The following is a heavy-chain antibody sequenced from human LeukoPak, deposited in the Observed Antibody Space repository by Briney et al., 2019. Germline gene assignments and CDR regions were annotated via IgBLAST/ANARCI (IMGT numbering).Heavy chain of an antibody. CDR1: GGSISSSAYY. V-gene: IGHV4-39*01. CDR3: ARRGSAGGVSLGAFDI. CDR2: INYSGST. D-gene: IGHD6-25*01. J-gene: IGHJ3*02. Sequence: PSETLSLTCTVSGGSISSSAYYWGWIRHPPGKGLEWIGSINYSGSTYYNPYNPSLKSRVTISVDTSKNQFSLKLNSVTAADRAVYYCARRGSAGGVSLGAFDIWGHGTMVTVSS.